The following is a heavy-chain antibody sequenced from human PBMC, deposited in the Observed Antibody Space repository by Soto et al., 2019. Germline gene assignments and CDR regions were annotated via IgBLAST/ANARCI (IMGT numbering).Heavy chain of an antibody. CDR1: GFTFSSYS. V-gene: IGHV3-21*01. D-gene: IGHD3-10*01. CDR3: ARDLGLLWFGELFTDYYYGMDV. CDR2: ISSSSSYI. Sequence: ESGGGLVKPGGSLRLSCAASGFTFSSYSMNWVRQAPGKGLEWVSSISSSSSYIYYADSVKGRFTISRDNAKNSLYLQMNSLRAEDTAVYYCARDLGLLWFGELFTDYYYGMDVWGQGTTVTVSS. J-gene: IGHJ6*02.